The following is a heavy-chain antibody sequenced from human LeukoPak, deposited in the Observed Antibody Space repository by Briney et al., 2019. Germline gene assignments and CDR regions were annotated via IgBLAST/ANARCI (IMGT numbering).Heavy chain of an antibody. D-gene: IGHD6-13*01. J-gene: IGHJ4*02. CDR2: IYYSGNT. V-gene: IGHV4-59*01. CDR3: ASGPYPAAGTDHQFDY. CDR1: GGSISNYH. Sequence: PSETLSLTCTVSGGSISNYHWTWIRQPPGKGLEWIGYIYYSGNTNFNPSLNNPSLKSRVTISVDASKNQFSLKLSSMTAADTAVYYCASGPYPAAGTDHQFDYWGQGTLVTVSS.